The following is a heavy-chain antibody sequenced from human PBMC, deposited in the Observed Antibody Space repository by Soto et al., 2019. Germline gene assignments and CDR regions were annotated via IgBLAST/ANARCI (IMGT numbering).Heavy chain of an antibody. Sequence: GGSLRLSCAASGFTFSSYAMSWVRQAPGKGLEWVSAISGSGGSTYYADSVKGRFTISRDNSKNTLYLQMNSLRAEDTAVYYCSESQRADYSGSYYTADYWGQGTLVTVSS. V-gene: IGHV3-23*01. CDR2: ISGSGGST. D-gene: IGHD1-26*01. CDR3: SESQRADYSGSYYTADY. J-gene: IGHJ4*02. CDR1: GFTFSSYA.